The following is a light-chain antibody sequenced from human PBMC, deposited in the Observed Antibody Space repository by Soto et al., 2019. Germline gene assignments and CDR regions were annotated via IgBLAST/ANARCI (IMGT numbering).Light chain of an antibody. Sequence: DLQMTQSPSSLSASVGDRVTITCRASQTISTYLNWYQQNPGKAPKLLIYAASTLQSGVPSRFSGSGYGTDFTLTISSLQPEDFATYYCQQSHGIPYTFGQGTKLEIK. V-gene: IGKV1-39*01. CDR2: AAS. J-gene: IGKJ2*01. CDR1: QTISTY. CDR3: QQSHGIPYT.